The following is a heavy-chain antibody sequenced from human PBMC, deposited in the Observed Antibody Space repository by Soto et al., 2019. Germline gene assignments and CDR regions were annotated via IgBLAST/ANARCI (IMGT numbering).Heavy chain of an antibody. V-gene: IGHV1-18*01. CDR3: ARGGTWYAHAGGTYHYTAKLDY. J-gene: IGHJ4*01. D-gene: IGHD3-16*02. CDR1: GYTFTRSG. Sequence: GASVKVSCKASGYTFTRSGISWVRQAPGQGPEWMGWISSYNGDTNYAQTFQGRVTMTTDTSTSTAYMELRSLRSDDTAVYYCARGGTWYAHAGGTYHYTAKLDYWGHGTLVTVSS. CDR2: ISSYNGDT.